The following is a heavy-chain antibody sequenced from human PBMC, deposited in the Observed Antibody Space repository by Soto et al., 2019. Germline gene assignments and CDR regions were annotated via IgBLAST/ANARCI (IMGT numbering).Heavy chain of an antibody. CDR2: IYSGGST. V-gene: IGHV3-53*01. CDR1: GFTVSSNY. D-gene: IGHD2-21*02. Sequence: GGSLRLSCAASGFTVSSNYMSWVRQAPGKGLEWVSVIYSGGSTYYADSVKGRFTISRDNSKSTLYLQMNSLRAEDTAVYYCARDNGGNSYCYYGMDVWGQGTTVTVSS. J-gene: IGHJ6*02. CDR3: ARDNGGNSYCYYGMDV.